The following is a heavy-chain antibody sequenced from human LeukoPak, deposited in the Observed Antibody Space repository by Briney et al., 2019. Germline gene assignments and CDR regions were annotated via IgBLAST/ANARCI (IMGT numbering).Heavy chain of an antibody. Sequence: ASVKVSCKASGGTFSSYAISWVRQAPGQGLEWMGWMNPNSGNTGYAQNFQGRVTMTRDTSISTAYMELASLTSDDTAIYYCARGSSDCTSASCYNFWGQGTLVTVSA. CDR2: MNPNSGNT. J-gene: IGHJ4*02. D-gene: IGHD2-2*02. CDR1: GGTFSSYA. V-gene: IGHV1-8*02. CDR3: ARGSSDCTSASCYNF.